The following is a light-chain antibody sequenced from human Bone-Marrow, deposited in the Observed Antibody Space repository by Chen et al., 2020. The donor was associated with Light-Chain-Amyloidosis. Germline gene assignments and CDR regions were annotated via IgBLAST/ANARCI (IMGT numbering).Light chain of an antibody. J-gene: IGLJ2*01. Sequence: SYELTQPPSVSVSLGQMARITCSGETLPKKYAYWYLLRPGQFPVLVIYKDSERPSGIPERFSGSSSGTIVTLTISGVQAEDEADYHCQSADSSGTYEVIFGGGTKLTVL. CDR2: KDS. CDR3: QSADSSGTYEVI. V-gene: IGLV3-16*01. CDR1: TLPKKY.